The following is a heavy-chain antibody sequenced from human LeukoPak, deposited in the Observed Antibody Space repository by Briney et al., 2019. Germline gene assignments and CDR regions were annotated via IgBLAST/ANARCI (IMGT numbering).Heavy chain of an antibody. CDR2: IKPDGSEK. CDR3: ARVLHKRNYDSTTYYGY. CDR1: GFAFNSYW. V-gene: IGHV3-7*04. J-gene: IGHJ4*02. D-gene: IGHD3-22*01. Sequence: PGESLRLSCAASGFAFNSYWMTWVRQAPGKGLEWVANIKPDGSEKYYVDSVKGRFTISRDNAKNSLYLQMNSLRAEDTAVYYCARVLHKRNYDSTTYYGYWGQGTLVTVSS.